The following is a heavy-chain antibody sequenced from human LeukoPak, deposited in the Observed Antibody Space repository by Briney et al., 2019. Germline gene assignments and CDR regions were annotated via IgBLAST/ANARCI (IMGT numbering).Heavy chain of an antibody. J-gene: IGHJ6*02. CDR1: GDSFSSNRAA. D-gene: IGHD6-13*01. CDR3: ARTGDKIAAAGTGTYYYYGMDV. Sequence: SQTLSLTCAISGDSFSSNRAAWNWIRQSPSRGLECLGRTYYRSKWYNDYAVSVKSRITINPDTSKNQFSLHLNSVTPEDTAVYYCARTGDKIAAAGTGTYYYYGMDVWGQGTTVTVSS. CDR2: TYYRSKWYN. V-gene: IGHV6-1*01.